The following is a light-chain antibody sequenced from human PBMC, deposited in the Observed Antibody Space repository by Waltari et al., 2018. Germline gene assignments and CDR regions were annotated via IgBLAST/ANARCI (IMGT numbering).Light chain of an antibody. Sequence: SYDLTQPPSVSVSPGPTASISCSGEGLGNRYAYWYQQKPGPSPFLVIYQDNRRPSGIPARFSGSNSRNTATLTISGTQPMDEADYYCQAWDDTVVFGGGTELTVL. J-gene: IGLJ2*01. CDR2: QDN. CDR1: GLGNRY. CDR3: QAWDDTVV. V-gene: IGLV3-1*01.